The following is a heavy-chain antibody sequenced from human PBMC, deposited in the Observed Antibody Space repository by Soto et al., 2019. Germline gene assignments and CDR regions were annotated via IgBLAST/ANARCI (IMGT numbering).Heavy chain of an antibody. CDR3: ARTRSFTLGFYYDGMDV. D-gene: IGHD6-6*01. CDR2: IYPGDSDT. J-gene: IGHJ6*02. CDR1: GYIFASYW. V-gene: IGHV5-51*01. Sequence: VESLKISCQGSGYIFASYWICLVLEVPVKDLEWMGIIYPGDSDTRYSPSFQGQVTISADKSLRTAYLQWTSLKASDTALYYCARTRSFTLGFYYDGMDVWGQGTTVTVSS.